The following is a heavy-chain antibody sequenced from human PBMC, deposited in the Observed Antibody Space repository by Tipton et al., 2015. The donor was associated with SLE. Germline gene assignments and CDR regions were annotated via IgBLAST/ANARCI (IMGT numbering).Heavy chain of an antibody. Sequence: LRLSCTVSDGSIRSTNYYWGWIRQPPGKGLEWIGSIFYTGSTYYNPSPKSRVSFSIDTSKHQFSLKLNSVTAADTAVYYCARRHYSGPFDSWGQGTLVTVSS. CDR2: IFYTGST. J-gene: IGHJ4*02. V-gene: IGHV4-39*07. D-gene: IGHD5-12*01. CDR1: DGSIRSTNYY. CDR3: ARRHYSGPFDS.